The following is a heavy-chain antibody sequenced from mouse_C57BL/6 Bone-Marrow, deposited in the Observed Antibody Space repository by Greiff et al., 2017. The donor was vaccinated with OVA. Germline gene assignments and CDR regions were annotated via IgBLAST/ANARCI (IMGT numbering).Heavy chain of an antibody. CDR3: AREGDSSGYLAWFAY. D-gene: IGHD3-2*02. V-gene: IGHV1-80*01. J-gene: IGHJ3*01. Sequence: QVHVKQSGAELVKPGASVKISCKASGYAFSSYWMNWVKQRPGKGLEWIGQIYPGDGDTNYNGKFKGKATLTADKSSSTAYMQLSSLTSEDSAVYFGAREGDSSGYLAWFAYWGQGTLVTVSA. CDR1: GYAFSSYW. CDR2: IYPGDGDT.